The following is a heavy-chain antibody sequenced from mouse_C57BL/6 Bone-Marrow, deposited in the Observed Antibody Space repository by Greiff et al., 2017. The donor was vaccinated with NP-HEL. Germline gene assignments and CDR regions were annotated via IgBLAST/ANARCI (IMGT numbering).Heavy chain of an antibody. D-gene: IGHD1-1*01. V-gene: IGHV1-9*01. Sequence: QVQLQQSGAELMKPGASVKLSCKATGYTFTGYWIEWVKQRPGHGLEWIGEILPGSGSTNYNEKFKGKATFTADTSSNTAYMQLSHLTTENSAIYYGAKVPCYGISLYYFDYWGQGTTLTVSS. J-gene: IGHJ2*01. CDR2: ILPGSGST. CDR1: GYTFTGYW. CDR3: AKVPCYGISLYYFDY.